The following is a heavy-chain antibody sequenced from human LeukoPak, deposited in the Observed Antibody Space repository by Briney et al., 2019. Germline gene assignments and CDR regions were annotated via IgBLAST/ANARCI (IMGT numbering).Heavy chain of an antibody. CDR2: IYYSGST. Sequence: ASETLSLTRTVSGGSISSYYWSWIRQPPGKGLEWIGRIYYSGSTHYNPSLKSRVTISVDTSKNQFSLKLSSVTAADTAVYYCARHVGNSGSGSYLTYFDYWGQGTLVTVSS. V-gene: IGHV4-59*08. CDR1: GGSISSYY. D-gene: IGHD3-10*01. CDR3: ARHVGNSGSGSYLTYFDY. J-gene: IGHJ4*02.